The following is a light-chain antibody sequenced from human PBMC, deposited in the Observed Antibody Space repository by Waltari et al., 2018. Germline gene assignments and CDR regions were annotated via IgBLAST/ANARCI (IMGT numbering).Light chain of an antibody. J-gene: IGLJ2*01. V-gene: IGLV2-23*02. CDR3: CSYAGNRSVL. CDR2: EVT. Sequence: SALTQPVSVSGSPGQSITVSCSGSSSDVGTYNLFSWYQQHPGKAPKLLIYEVTLRPSGVSNRFSGSKSGNTASLTVSGLQAEDEAEYSCCSYAGNRSVLFGGGTKLTVL. CDR1: SSDVGTYNL.